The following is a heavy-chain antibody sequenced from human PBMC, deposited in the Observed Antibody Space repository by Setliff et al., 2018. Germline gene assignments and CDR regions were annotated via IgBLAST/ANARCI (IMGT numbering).Heavy chain of an antibody. V-gene: IGHV5-51*01. CDR1: GYSFISYW. CDR3: ARRDNYYDSTGYSYYFDD. CDR2: IDPGDSET. Sequence: PGESLKISCQTSGYSFISYWIGWVRQVPGKGLEWIGIIDPGDSETKYSPSFQGQISISADKSINTAYLHWSSLKASDTAIYYCARRDNYYDSTGYSYYFDDWGQGTLVTVSS. D-gene: IGHD3-22*01. J-gene: IGHJ4*02.